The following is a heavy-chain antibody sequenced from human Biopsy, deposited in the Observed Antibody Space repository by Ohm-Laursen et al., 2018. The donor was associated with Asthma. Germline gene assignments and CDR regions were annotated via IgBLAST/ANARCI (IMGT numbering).Heavy chain of an antibody. J-gene: IGHJ4*02. CDR1: GFTFSSYV. V-gene: IGHV3-23*01. D-gene: IGHD3-22*01. Sequence: GSLRLSCSASGFTFSSYVMNWVRQAPGKGLEWVSAITGGNDNTYYADSVKGRFTISRDNSKNTVYLQMNSLTGEDTAVYYCARGDSSNWSHYYFDYWGQGTLVTVSS. CDR3: ARGDSSNWSHYYFDY. CDR2: ITGGNDNT.